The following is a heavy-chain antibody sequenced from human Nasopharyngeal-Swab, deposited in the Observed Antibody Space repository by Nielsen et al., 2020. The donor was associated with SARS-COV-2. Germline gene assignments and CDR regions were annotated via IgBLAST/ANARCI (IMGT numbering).Heavy chain of an antibody. CDR3: ARDWAHYYGSGALLLWWFDP. CDR1: GFTFSSYA. D-gene: IGHD3-10*01. J-gene: IGHJ5*02. Sequence: GGSLRLSCAASGFTFSSYAMHWVRQAPGKGLEWVAVISYDGSNKYYADSVKGRFTISRDNSKNTLYLQMNSLRAEDTAMYYCARDWAHYYGSGALLLWWFDPWGQGTLVTVSS. V-gene: IGHV3-30-3*01. CDR2: ISYDGSNK.